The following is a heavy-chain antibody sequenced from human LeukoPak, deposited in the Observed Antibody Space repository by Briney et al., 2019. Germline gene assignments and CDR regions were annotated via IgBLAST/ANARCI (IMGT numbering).Heavy chain of an antibody. CDR3: ARWGLRGKNHFDY. D-gene: IGHD3-16*01. V-gene: IGHV4-31*03. CDR2: IYYSGST. Sequence: SETLSLTCTVSGGSISSGGYYWSWIRQHPGKGLEWIGYIYYSGSTYYNPSLKSRVTISVDTSKNQFSLKLSSVTVADTAVYYCARWGLRGKNHFDYWGQGTLVTVSS. CDR1: GGSISSGGYY. J-gene: IGHJ4*02.